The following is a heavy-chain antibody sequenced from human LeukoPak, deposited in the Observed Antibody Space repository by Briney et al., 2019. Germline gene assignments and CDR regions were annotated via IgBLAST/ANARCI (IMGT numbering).Heavy chain of an antibody. CDR2: INAGNGNT. D-gene: IGHD6-13*01. J-gene: IGHJ4*02. CDR3: ARDSGSSSWYNY. CDR1: GYTFTSYA. V-gene: IGHV1-3*01. Sequence: GASVKVSCKASGYTFTSYAMHWVRQAPGQRLEWMGWINAGNGNTKYSQKFQGRVTIARDTSASTAYMELGSLRSEDTAVYYCARDSGSSSWYNYWGQGTLVTVSS.